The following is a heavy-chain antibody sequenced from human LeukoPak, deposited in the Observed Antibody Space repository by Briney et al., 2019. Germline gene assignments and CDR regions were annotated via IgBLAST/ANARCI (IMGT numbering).Heavy chain of an antibody. D-gene: IGHD3-3*01. Sequence: GGSLRLSCAASGFTVSINYVSWVRQAPGKGLEWVANIKQDGSEKYYVDSVKGRFTISRDNAKNSLYLQMNSLRAEDTAVYYCARGHYYDFSWGAFDIWGQGTMVTVSS. J-gene: IGHJ3*02. CDR3: ARGHYYDFSWGAFDI. V-gene: IGHV3-7*01. CDR1: GFTVSINY. CDR2: IKQDGSEK.